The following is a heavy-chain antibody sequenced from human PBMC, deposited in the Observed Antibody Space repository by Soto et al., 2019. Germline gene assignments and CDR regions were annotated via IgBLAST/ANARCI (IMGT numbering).Heavy chain of an antibody. CDR3: AKGHDCSSTSCYAYYYYYYMDV. D-gene: IGHD2-2*01. CDR1: GFTVSSYA. J-gene: IGHJ6*03. V-gene: IGHV3-23*01. CDR2: ISGSGGST. Sequence: GGSPRLSCAASGFTVSSYAMSWVRQAPGKGLEWVSAISGSGGSTYYADSVKGRFTHSRDNSKNTLYLQMNSLRAEDTAVYYCAKGHDCSSTSCYAYYYYYYMDVWGKGTTVTVSS.